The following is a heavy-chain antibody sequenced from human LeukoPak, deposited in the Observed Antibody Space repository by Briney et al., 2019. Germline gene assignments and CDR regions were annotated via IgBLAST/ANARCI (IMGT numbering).Heavy chain of an antibody. Sequence: SETLSLTCTVSGGSISSGGYYWSWIRQHPGKGLEWIGYIYYSGSTYYNPSLKSRVTISVDTSKNQFSLKLSSVTAADTAVYYCARAFAGYCSGGSCYSGATKGYYYHGMDVWGQGTTVTVSS. V-gene: IGHV4-31*03. CDR3: ARAFAGYCSGGSCYSGATKGYYYHGMDV. CDR2: IYYSGST. D-gene: IGHD2-15*01. CDR1: GGSISSGGYY. J-gene: IGHJ6*02.